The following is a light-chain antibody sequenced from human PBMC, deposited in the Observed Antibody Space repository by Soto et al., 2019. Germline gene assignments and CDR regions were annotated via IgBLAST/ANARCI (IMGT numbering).Light chain of an antibody. CDR3: QQRSNWPLT. Sequence: EIVLTQSPATLSLSPGERATLSCRASQSVSSYLAWYQQKPGQAPRLLIYDASNRATGIPARFSGSGSGTDFNLTISSLEPEDVAVYYYQQRSNWPLTFGGGTKVEIK. J-gene: IGKJ4*01. CDR1: QSVSSY. CDR2: DAS. V-gene: IGKV3-11*01.